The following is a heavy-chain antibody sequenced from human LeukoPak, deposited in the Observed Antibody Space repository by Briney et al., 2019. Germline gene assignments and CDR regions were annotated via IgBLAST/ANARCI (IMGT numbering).Heavy chain of an antibody. CDR3: AKLGDY. CDR1: GFNFGDYA. CDR2: ISGSGGST. D-gene: IGHD7-27*01. Sequence: GGSLRLSCTASGFNFGDYAISWVRQAPGKGLEWISGISGSGGSTYYADSVKGRFTISRDNSKNTLYLQMNSLRAEDTAVYYCAKLGDYWGQGTLVTVSS. J-gene: IGHJ4*02. V-gene: IGHV3-23*01.